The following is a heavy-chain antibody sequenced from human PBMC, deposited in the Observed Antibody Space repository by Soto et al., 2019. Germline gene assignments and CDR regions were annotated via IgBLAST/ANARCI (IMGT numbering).Heavy chain of an antibody. J-gene: IGHJ6*03. Sequence: QVQLVQSGAEVKKPGASVKVSCKASGYTFFDYGVSWVRQAPGQGLEWMAWISVKNGDTNYAQKFQGRGTMTTDKATNTAHMEVRSLTSDDTAVYYCARGVPERDYYSYYRAVWGTGTTVTVTS. CDR2: ISVKNGDT. CDR3: ARGVPERDYYSYYRAV. V-gene: IGHV1-18*01. D-gene: IGHD3-16*01. CDR1: GYTFFDYG.